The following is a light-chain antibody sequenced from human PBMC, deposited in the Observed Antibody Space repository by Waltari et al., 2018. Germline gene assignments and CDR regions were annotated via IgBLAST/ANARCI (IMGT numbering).Light chain of an antibody. J-gene: IGKJ4*01. V-gene: IGKV1-33*01. Sequence: DIQMTQSPSSLSASVGDRVTITCQASQDISNYLNWYQQKPGKAPKPLIYDASNLETGVPSRFSGSGSGTDFTFTISSLQPEDIATYYCQQYDNLPSLTFGGGTKVEIK. CDR3: QQYDNLPSLT. CDR1: QDISNY. CDR2: DAS.